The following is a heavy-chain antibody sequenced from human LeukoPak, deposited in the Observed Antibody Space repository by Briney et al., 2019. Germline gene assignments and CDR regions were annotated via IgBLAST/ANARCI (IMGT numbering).Heavy chain of an antibody. D-gene: IGHD1-26*01. CDR1: GGSISSYS. V-gene: IGHV4-59*01. CDR2: IYYSGST. CDR3: ARGTYSSYYYYVMDV. Sequence: SETLSLTCTVSGGSISSYSWSWIRQPPGKGLEWIGHIYYSGSTNYNPSLKSRVTISVDTSKNQFYLNLTSVTAADTAVYYCARGTYSSYYYYVMDVWGQGTTVTVSS. J-gene: IGHJ6*02.